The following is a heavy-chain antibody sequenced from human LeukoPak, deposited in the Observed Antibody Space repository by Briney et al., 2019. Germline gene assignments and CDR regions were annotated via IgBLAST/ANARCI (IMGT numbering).Heavy chain of an antibody. CDR2: IKQGGSEK. D-gene: IGHD2-8*01. J-gene: IGHJ4*02. CDR3: AKGGRGNGEVY. V-gene: IGHV3-7*01. CDR1: GFTFISYW. Sequence: PGEALRLSCSVSGFTFISYWSTSGRQAPGKGLGWVANIKQGGSEKNYLDSVKGRFTISRDNAKSSLFLQMNDLRAEDTAVYYCAKGGRGNGEVYWGQGTLVTVSS.